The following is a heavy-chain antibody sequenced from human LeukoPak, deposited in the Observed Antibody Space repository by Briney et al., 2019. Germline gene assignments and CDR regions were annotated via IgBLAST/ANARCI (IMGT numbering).Heavy chain of an antibody. Sequence: HPGGSLRLSCAASGFTFSSYAMSWVRQAPGKGLEWVSAISGSGGSTYYADSVKGRFTISRDNSKNTLYLQMSGLRAEDTAVYYCAKDGWSWQQLANEAFDIWGQGTMVTVSS. V-gene: IGHV3-23*01. J-gene: IGHJ3*02. CDR1: GFTFSSYA. D-gene: IGHD6-13*01. CDR2: ISGSGGST. CDR3: AKDGWSWQQLANEAFDI.